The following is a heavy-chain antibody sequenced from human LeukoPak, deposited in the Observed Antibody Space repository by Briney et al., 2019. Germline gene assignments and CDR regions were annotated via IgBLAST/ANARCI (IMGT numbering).Heavy chain of an antibody. CDR2: INPNSGGT. CDR1: GYTFTGYY. D-gene: IGHD5-18*01. CDR3: ARGEAMANWFDP. Sequence: ASVKVSCKASGYTFTGYYMHWVRQAPGQGLEWMGRINPNSGGTNYAQKFQGRVTMTRDTSISTAYMELSRLSSDDTAVYYCARGEAMANWFDPWGQGTLVTVSS. V-gene: IGHV1-2*06. J-gene: IGHJ5*02.